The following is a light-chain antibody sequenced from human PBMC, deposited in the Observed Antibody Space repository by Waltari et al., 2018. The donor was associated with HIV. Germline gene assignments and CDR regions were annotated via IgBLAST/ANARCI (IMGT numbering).Light chain of an antibody. J-gene: IGLJ1*01. Sequence: SFELTQPPSVSVSPGQTARITCYGDALAKQYTYWYQQKPGQAPVVVIYKDTERPSGIPERFSGSSSGTTVTLTISGVQSEDEADYYCQSADTGGTRVFGPGTKVTVL. V-gene: IGLV3-25*03. CDR3: QSADTGGTRV. CDR1: ALAKQY. CDR2: KDT.